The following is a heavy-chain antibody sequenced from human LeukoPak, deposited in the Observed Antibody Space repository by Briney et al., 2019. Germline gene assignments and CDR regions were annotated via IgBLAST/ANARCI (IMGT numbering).Heavy chain of an antibody. J-gene: IGHJ4*02. Sequence: SETLSLTCTVSGDFISSGDHYWNWIRQAPGKGLEWIGYILHSGSTYYNPSLRSRLTVSLDTSKNQFSLKLTSVTAADSAVYYCVRGRSTGTIDYWGQGTLVTVSS. V-gene: IGHV4-30-4*01. CDR2: ILHSGST. CDR3: VRGRSTGTIDY. D-gene: IGHD2-2*01. CDR1: GDFISSGDHY.